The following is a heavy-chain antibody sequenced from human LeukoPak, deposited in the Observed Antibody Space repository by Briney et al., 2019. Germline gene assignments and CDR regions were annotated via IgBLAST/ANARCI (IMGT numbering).Heavy chain of an antibody. CDR1: GFTFSSYG. CDR2: ISYDGSNI. J-gene: IGHJ3*02. CDR3: ARVPYSSGWYHPFDI. V-gene: IGHV3-30*03. D-gene: IGHD6-19*01. Sequence: PGRSLRLSCAASGFTFSSYGMHWVRQAPGKGLEWVAVISYDGSNIYYADSVKGRFTISRDNSKNTLYLQMNSLRAEDTAVYYCARVPYSSGWYHPFDIWGQGTMVTVSS.